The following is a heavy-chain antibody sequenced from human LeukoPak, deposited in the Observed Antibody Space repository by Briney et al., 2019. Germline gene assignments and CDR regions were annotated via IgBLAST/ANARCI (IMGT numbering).Heavy chain of an antibody. Sequence: ASVKVSCKACGYTFTGYYMHWVRQGPGQGLEWMGWINPNSGGTNYAQKFQGRVTMTRDTSISTAYMELSRLGSDDTAVYYCARFTRFVSSGWSHDAFDIWGQGTMVTVSS. V-gene: IGHV1-2*02. J-gene: IGHJ3*02. CDR1: GYTFTGYY. CDR3: ARFTRFVSSGWSHDAFDI. D-gene: IGHD6-19*01. CDR2: INPNSGGT.